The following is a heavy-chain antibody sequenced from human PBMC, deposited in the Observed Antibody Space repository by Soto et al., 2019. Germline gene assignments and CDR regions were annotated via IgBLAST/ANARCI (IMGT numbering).Heavy chain of an antibody. J-gene: IGHJ6*02. Sequence: GESLKISCKGSGYSFNRYWIGWVSQMPGKGLDWNGIIYPGDSDTRYSPSFQGQVTISADKSSRTAYLQWSRLKASDTDMYYCARQGPNDGVEWLRQKKEYYYYYGMDVWGQGTTVTVSS. CDR2: IYPGDSDT. CDR1: GYSFNRYW. D-gene: IGHD5-12*01. CDR3: ARQGPNDGVEWLRQKKEYYYYYGMDV. V-gene: IGHV5-51*01.